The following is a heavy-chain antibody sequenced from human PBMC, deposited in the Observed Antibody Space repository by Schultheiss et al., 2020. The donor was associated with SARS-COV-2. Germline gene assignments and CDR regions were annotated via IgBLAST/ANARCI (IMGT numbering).Heavy chain of an antibody. CDR1: GFTFSSYA. Sequence: GGSLRLSCAASGFTFSSYAMHWVRQAPGKGLEWVAVISYDGSNKYYADSVKGRFTISRDNSKNTLYLQMNSLRAEDTAVYYCAKSPYDILTGYYIAQPAAGLDYWGQGTLVTVSS. CDR3: AKSPYDILTGYYIAQPAAGLDY. D-gene: IGHD3-9*01. CDR2: ISYDGSNK. V-gene: IGHV3-30*07. J-gene: IGHJ4*02.